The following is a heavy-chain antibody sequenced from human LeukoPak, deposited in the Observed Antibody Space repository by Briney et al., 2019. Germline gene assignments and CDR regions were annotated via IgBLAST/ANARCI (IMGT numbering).Heavy chain of an antibody. CDR3: ARPYYYDSRIDP. V-gene: IGHV4-30-4*01. D-gene: IGHD3-22*01. CDR1: GGSISSDNYQ. CDR2: TYYSGST. Sequence: SETLSLTCTVSGGSISSDNYQWSWIRQPPGKGLEWIGYTYYSGSTYYNPSLKSRATISVDTSKNQFSLKLTSVTAADTAVYYCARPYYYDSRIDPWGQGTLVTVSS. J-gene: IGHJ5*02.